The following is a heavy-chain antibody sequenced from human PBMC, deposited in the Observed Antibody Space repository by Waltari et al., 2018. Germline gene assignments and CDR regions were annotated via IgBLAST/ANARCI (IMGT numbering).Heavy chain of an antibody. CDR2: INHSGST. Sequence: QVQLQQWGAGLLKPSETLSLTCAVYGGSFSGYYWSWIRQPPGKGLEWIGEINHSGSTNYNPSLKSRVTISVDTSKNQFSLKLSSVTAADTAVYYCARTKNTDGIAAAGTDYWGQGTLVTVSS. CDR1: GGSFSGYY. J-gene: IGHJ4*02. CDR3: ARTKNTDGIAAAGTDY. D-gene: IGHD6-13*01. V-gene: IGHV4-34*01.